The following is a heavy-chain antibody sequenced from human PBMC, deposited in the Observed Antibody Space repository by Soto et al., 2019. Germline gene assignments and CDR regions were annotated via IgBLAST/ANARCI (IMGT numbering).Heavy chain of an antibody. CDR3: AKDSGYNYGYFRWFDP. V-gene: IGHV4-59*12. D-gene: IGHD5-18*01. J-gene: IGHJ5*02. CDR1: GGSISSYY. Sequence: SETLSLTCAVSGGSISSYYWSWIRQPPGKGLEWIGYIYYSGSTNYNPSLKSRVTISVDTSKNQFSLKLNSMTAADTAVYYCAKDSGYNYGYFRWFDPWGQGTLVTVSS. CDR2: IYYSGST.